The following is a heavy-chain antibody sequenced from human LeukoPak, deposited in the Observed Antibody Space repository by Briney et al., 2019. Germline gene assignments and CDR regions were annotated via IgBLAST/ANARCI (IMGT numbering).Heavy chain of an antibody. CDR2: IYYSGRT. V-gene: IGHV4-59*02. CDR1: GGSVSDYY. J-gene: IGHJ3*02. Sequence: SETLSLTCTVSGGSVSDYYWNWMRQPPGKGLEWIGYIYYSGRTNYNPSLKSRVSISVDTSKNQFSLKLSSVTAADTAVYYCARDFRGSVDAFDIWGQGTMVAVSS. CDR3: ARDFRGSVDAFDI.